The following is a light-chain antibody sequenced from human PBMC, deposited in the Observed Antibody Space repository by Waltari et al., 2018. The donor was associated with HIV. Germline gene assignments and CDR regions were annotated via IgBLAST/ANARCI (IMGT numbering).Light chain of an antibody. V-gene: IGKV1-12*02. CDR1: QGISGW. J-gene: IGKJ2*01. CDR2: AAS. CDR3: QQASSFPS. Sequence: DIQMTQSPSSVSASVGDRVTITCRASQGISGWLAWYQQKPGNAPNLLIYAASTVQSGVPSRFSGSGSGTDVTLTISSLQPEDGATYYCQQASSFPSFGQGTKLEIK.